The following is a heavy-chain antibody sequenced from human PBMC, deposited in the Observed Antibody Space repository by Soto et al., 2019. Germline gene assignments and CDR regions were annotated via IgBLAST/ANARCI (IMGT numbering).Heavy chain of an antibody. J-gene: IGHJ4*02. Sequence: QVQLVQSGAEVKKPGASVKVSCKASGYTLTSYAVHWVRQAPGQRLEWMGWIDAGYGNTKYSQKFHGRVTFIRDTSASTAYMELSSLTSEATAVYFCARPQLIPRIFDYWGQGTLVTVSS. D-gene: IGHD6-13*01. CDR3: ARPQLIPRIFDY. V-gene: IGHV1-3*01. CDR1: GYTLTSYA. CDR2: IDAGYGNT.